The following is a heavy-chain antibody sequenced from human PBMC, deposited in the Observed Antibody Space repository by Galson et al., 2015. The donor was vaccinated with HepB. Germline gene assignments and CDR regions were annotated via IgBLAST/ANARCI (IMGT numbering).Heavy chain of an antibody. D-gene: IGHD6-13*01. CDR1: GFTFSDYY. V-gene: IGHV3-11*06. CDR2: ISSSSSYT. J-gene: IGHJ6*02. CDR3: AREGSSWSGLRVYYYYGMDV. Sequence: SLRLSCAASGFTFSDYYMSWIRQAPGKGLEWVSYISSSSSYTNYADSVKGRFTISRDNAKNSLYLQMNSLRAEDTAVYYCAREGSSWSGLRVYYYYGMDVWGQGTTVTVSS.